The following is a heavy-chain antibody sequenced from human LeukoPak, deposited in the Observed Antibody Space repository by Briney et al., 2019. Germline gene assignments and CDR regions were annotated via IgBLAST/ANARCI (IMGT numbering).Heavy chain of an antibody. CDR2: ISAGGRTT. CDR1: GLTFSNLK. J-gene: IGHJ5*02. D-gene: IGHD1-26*01. CDR3: ARGFSVAEGFDP. V-gene: IGHV3-48*03. Sequence: GGSLRLSCAVSGLTFSNLKMNWVRQAPGKGLEWVSYISAGGRTTFYADSVTGRFTISRDNAKNSLYLQMSSLRVEDTAVYYCARGFSVAEGFDPWGQGTLVTVSS.